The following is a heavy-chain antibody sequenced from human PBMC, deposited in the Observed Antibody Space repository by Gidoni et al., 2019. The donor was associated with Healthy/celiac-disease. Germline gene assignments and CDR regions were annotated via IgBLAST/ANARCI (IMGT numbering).Heavy chain of an antibody. CDR1: GFTFSNAW. J-gene: IGHJ5*02. D-gene: IGHD5-18*01. CDR3: TTGPRIQLWFENWFDP. Sequence: EVQLVESGGGLVKPGGSLRLSCAASGFTFSNAWMSWVRQAPGKGLEWVGRIKSKTDGGTTDYAAPVKGRFTISRDDSKNTLYLQMNSLKTEDTAVYYCTTGPRIQLWFENWFDPWGQGTLVTVSS. CDR2: IKSKTDGGTT. V-gene: IGHV3-15*01.